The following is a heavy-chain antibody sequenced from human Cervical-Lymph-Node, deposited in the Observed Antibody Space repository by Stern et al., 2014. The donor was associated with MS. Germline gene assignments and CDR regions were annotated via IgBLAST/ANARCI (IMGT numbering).Heavy chain of an antibody. Sequence: QVQLVESGGGVVQPGRSLRLSCAGSGFTFSSYGMRWVRQAPGKGVEWVGLISYDGSNVYYGASVKGLFTISRDNSKNTVYLQMNSLRPEDTAVYYCARPCRPYFVRGNHHYYGMDVWGQGTRVSVSS. V-gene: IGHV3-30*03. D-gene: IGHD3-16*02. CDR3: ARPCRPYFVRGNHHYYGMDV. CDR1: GFTFSSYG. J-gene: IGHJ6*02. CDR2: ISYDGSNV.